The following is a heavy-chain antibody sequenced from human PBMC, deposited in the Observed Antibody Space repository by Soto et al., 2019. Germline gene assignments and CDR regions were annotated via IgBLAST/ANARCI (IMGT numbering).Heavy chain of an antibody. V-gene: IGHV4-34*01. CDR2: INHSGST. CDR1: GGSFSGYY. CDR3: ARVRYYDFWSGYYYMDV. D-gene: IGHD3-3*01. J-gene: IGHJ6*03. Sequence: PSETLSLTCTVYGGSFSGYYWSWIRQPPGKGLEWIGEINHSGSTNYNPSLKSRVTISVDTSKNQFSLKLSSVTAADTAVYYCARVRYYDFWSGYYYMDVWGKGTMVTVSS.